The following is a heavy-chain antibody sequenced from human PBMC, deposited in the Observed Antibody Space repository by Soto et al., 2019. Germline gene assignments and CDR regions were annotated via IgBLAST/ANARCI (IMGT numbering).Heavy chain of an antibody. V-gene: IGHV1-3*01. Sequence: ASVKVSCKASGYNFTIYSMHCVRQAPGQRPEWMGWINGGNGNTKYSQKFQGRVTITRDTSASTAYMELSSLRSEDTAVYYCASESYGGEFDYWGQGTLVTVSS. CDR3: ASESYGGEFDY. D-gene: IGHD4-17*01. CDR1: GYNFTIYS. J-gene: IGHJ4*02. CDR2: INGGNGNT.